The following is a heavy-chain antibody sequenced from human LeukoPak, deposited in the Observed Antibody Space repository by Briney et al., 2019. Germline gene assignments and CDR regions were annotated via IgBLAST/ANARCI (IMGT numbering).Heavy chain of an antibody. V-gene: IGHV4-34*01. Sequence: SETLSLTWAVYGGSFSGYYWSWIRQPPGKGLEWIGEINHSGSTNYNPSLKSRVTISVDTSKNQFSLKLSSVTAADTAVYYCARSLRAARPTDYWGQGTLVTVSS. D-gene: IGHD6-6*01. J-gene: IGHJ4*02. CDR2: INHSGST. CDR1: GGSFSGYY. CDR3: ARSLRAARPTDY.